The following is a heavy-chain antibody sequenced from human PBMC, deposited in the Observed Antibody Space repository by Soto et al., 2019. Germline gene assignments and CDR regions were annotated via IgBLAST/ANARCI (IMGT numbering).Heavy chain of an antibody. V-gene: IGHV4-59*01. D-gene: IGHD3-16*01. J-gene: IGHJ3*02. CDR2: IYYSGST. Sequence: SETLSLTCTVSGGSISSYYWSWIRQPPGKGLEWIGYIYYSGSTNYNPSLKSRVTISVDTSKNQFSLKLSSVTAADTAVYYCARARKGGLNAFDIWGQGTMVTVSS. CDR1: GGSISSYY. CDR3: ARARKGGLNAFDI.